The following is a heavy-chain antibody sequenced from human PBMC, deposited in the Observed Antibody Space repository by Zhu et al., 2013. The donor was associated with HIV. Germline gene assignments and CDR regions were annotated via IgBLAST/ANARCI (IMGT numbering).Heavy chain of an antibody. D-gene: IGHD6-13*01. Sequence: QVQLQESGPGLVKPSETLSLICGVSGFSINDGFYWNWVRQPPGKGLEWIGYISYSGDTKYNPSLKSRVTISVDTSKNQLSLNLRSVSAADTALYYCARGGVVRQHLPYNWFDPWGQGTLVTVSS. J-gene: IGHJ5*02. V-gene: IGHV4-59*13. CDR3: ARGGVVRQHLPYNWFDP. CDR1: GFSINDGFY. CDR2: ISYSGDT.